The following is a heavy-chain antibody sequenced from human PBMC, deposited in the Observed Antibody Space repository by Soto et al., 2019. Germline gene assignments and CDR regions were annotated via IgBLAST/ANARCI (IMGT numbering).Heavy chain of an antibody. CDR2: INAGNGNT. CDR3: ARDLGYSSSWYFDY. D-gene: IGHD6-13*01. CDR1: GYTFTSYA. J-gene: IGHJ4*02. V-gene: IGHV1-3*01. Sequence: ASVTVSCKASGYTFTSYAMHWVRQAPGQRLEWMGWINAGNGNTKYSQKFQGRVTITRDTSASTAYMELSSLRSEDTAVYYCARDLGYSSSWYFDYWGQGTLVTVSS.